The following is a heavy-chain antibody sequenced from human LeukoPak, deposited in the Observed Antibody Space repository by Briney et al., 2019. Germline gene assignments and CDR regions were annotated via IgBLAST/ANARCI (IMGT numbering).Heavy chain of an antibody. CDR1: EFTSSNYA. J-gene: IGHJ3*02. CDR2: ISGTGTST. CDR3: ARASCYSLFCGDFDI. V-gene: IGHV3-23*01. Sequence: GGSLRLSCAASEFTSSNYAMSWVRQAPGKGLEWVSAISGTGTSTHYADSVKGRFTISRDNSKNTLYLQMNSLRAEDTAVYYCARASCYSLFCGDFDIWGQGTMVTVSS. D-gene: IGHD2-15*01.